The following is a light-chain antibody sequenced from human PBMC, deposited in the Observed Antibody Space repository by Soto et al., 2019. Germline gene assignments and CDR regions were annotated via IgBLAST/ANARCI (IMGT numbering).Light chain of an antibody. CDR3: QQYKNGWT. J-gene: IGKJ1*01. Sequence: EILMTQSPATLSVSPGERATLSCRASQSVSSNLAWYQQKPGQAPRLLIYGASTGATGIPARFSGSGSGTEFTLTISSLQSEDFAVYYCQQYKNGWTFGQGTKVDIK. V-gene: IGKV3-15*01. CDR1: QSVSSN. CDR2: GAS.